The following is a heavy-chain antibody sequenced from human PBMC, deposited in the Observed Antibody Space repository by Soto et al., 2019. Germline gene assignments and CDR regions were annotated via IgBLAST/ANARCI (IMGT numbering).Heavy chain of an antibody. D-gene: IGHD3-22*01. V-gene: IGHV4-34*01. Sequence: SATLSLTCAVYGGFLSESYWTWIRQPPGKGLEWIGEINHVGGTNYNPSLNSRVTLSIDMTNNHVSLILNSVTAADTAVYYCARVGPWVPYYYDSSPYTFENWFDPWGQGTLVTVS. CDR1: GGFLSESY. CDR2: INHVGGT. CDR3: ARVGPWVPYYYDSSPYTFENWFDP. J-gene: IGHJ5*02.